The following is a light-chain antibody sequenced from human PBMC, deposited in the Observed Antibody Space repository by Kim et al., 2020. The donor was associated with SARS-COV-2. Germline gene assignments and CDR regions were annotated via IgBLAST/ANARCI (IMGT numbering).Light chain of an antibody. V-gene: IGLV2-11*01. CDR3: CSYAGSYNVV. J-gene: IGLJ2*01. Sequence: GQSVTISCTGTSSDVGGYNYDTWYQQHPGKAPKLMIYDVSKRPSGVPDRFSGSKSGNTASLTVSGPQAEDEADYYCCSYAGSYNVVFGGGTQLTVL. CDR1: SSDVGGYNY. CDR2: DVS.